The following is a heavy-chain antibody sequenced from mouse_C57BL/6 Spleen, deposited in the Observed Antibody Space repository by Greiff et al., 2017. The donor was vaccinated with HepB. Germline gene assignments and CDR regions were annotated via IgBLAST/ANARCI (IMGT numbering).Heavy chain of an antibody. D-gene: IGHD4-1*01. CDR1: GYSFTGYY. CDR3: ARNWDEYFDV. J-gene: IGHJ1*03. CDR2: INPSTGGT. V-gene: IGHV1-42*01. Sequence: EVQRVESGPELVKPGASVKISCKASGYSFTGYYMNWVKQSPEKSLEWIGEINPSTGGTTYNQKFKAKATLTVDKSSSTAYMQLKSLTSEDSSVYYCARNWDEYFDVWGTGTTVTVSS.